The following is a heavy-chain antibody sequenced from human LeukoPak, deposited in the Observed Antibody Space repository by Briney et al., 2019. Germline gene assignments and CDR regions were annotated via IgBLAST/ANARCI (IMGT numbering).Heavy chain of an antibody. CDR3: ARAPREGFSGSYHDY. Sequence: GGSLRLSCAASGFTFSNYAMHWVRQAPGKGLEYVSAISTTGDNTYYANSVKGRFTISRDNSKNTLYLQMASLRGEDTAVYYCARAPREGFSGSYHDYWGRGTLVTVSS. CDR1: GFTFSNYA. J-gene: IGHJ4*02. V-gene: IGHV3-64*01. CDR2: ISTTGDNT. D-gene: IGHD1-26*01.